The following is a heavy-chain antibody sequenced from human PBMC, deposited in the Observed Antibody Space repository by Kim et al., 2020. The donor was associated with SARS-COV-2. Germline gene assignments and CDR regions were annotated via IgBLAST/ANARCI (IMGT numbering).Heavy chain of an antibody. D-gene: IGHD2-15*01. Sequence: GGKKSFDDTVKGRFTIPRDNPKNPLYLQMNSLRAEDTAVYYCVVSPLGFDYWGQGTLVTVSS. CDR2: GGKK. J-gene: IGHJ4*02. CDR3: VVSPLGFDY. V-gene: IGHV3-30*02.